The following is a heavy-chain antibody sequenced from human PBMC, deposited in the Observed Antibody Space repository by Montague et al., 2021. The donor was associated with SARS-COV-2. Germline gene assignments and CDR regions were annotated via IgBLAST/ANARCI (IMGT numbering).Heavy chain of an antibody. J-gene: IGHJ6*02. V-gene: IGHV4-39*07. D-gene: IGHD6-25*01. CDR3: ARVGRQRLLRLPGMDV. CDR1: GGSISSSSYY. CDR2: IYYSGST. Sequence: SETLSLTCTVSGGSISSSSYYWGWIRQPPGKGLEWIGSIYYSGSTYYNPSLKSRVTISVDTSKNQFSLKLSSVTAADTAVYYCARVGRQRLLRLPGMDVWGQGTPVTVSS.